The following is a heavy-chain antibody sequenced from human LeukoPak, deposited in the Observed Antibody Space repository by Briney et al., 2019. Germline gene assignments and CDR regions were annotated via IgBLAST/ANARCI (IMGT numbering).Heavy chain of an antibody. D-gene: IGHD6-13*01. Sequence: SQTLSLTCAISGDSVSNNNVAWNWVRQSPSRGLEWLGRTYYRSKWYNDYAVSVKSRITITPDTSENQVSLQLSSVSLEDTAIYFCARVQQLGQGFHYWGQGTLVTVSS. CDR2: TYYRSKWYN. CDR1: GDSVSNNNVA. V-gene: IGHV6-1*01. CDR3: ARVQQLGQGFHY. J-gene: IGHJ4*02.